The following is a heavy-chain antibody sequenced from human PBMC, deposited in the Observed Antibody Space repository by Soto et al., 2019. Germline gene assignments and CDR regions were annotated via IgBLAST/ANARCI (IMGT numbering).Heavy chain of an antibody. CDR3: AKGRRNTL. V-gene: IGHV1-46*01. CDR1: GYTFSFDY. J-gene: IGHJ4*02. CDR2: INPDGGAT. Sequence: QVQLLQSGAEVKKPGASVKISCKASGYTFSFDYLSWVRRAPGQGLQWMGKINPDGGATTYAQSFQGRVSITRDASTGTVYMELSSLTSDDTAVYYCAKGRRNTLRGQGTLVSVSS. D-gene: IGHD3-10*01.